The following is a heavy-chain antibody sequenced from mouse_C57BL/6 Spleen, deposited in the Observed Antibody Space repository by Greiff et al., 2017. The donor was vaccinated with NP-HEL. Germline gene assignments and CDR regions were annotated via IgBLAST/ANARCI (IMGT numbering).Heavy chain of an antibody. V-gene: IGHV1-52*01. CDR1: GYTFTSYW. CDR3: AREDYGNYEFAY. D-gene: IGHD2-1*01. J-gene: IGHJ3*01. Sequence: QVQLQQPGAELVRPGSSVKLSCKASGYTFTSYWMHWVKQRPIQGLEWIGNIDPSDSETHYNQKFKDKATLTVDKSSSTAYMQLSSLTSEDSAVYYCAREDYGNYEFAYWGQGTLVTVSA. CDR2: IDPSDSET.